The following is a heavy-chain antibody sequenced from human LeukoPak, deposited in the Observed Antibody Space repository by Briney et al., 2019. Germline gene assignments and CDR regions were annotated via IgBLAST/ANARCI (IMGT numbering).Heavy chain of an antibody. V-gene: IGHV3-23*01. CDR3: AKVGWNSGSYYYYYYYYMDV. Sequence: GGSLRLSCGASGFTFSSYGMNWVRQAPGKGLEWVSAISGSGGSTYYADSVKGRFTISRDNSKNTLYLQMNSLRAEDTAVYYCAKVGWNSGSYYYYYYYYMDVWGKGTTVTISS. CDR2: ISGSGGST. CDR1: GFTFSSYG. J-gene: IGHJ6*03. D-gene: IGHD1-26*01.